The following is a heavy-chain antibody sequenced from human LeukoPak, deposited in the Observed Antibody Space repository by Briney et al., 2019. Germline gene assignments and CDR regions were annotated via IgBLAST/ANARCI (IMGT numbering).Heavy chain of an antibody. CDR1: GGSISSSNYY. V-gene: IGHV4-39*01. Sequence: SETLSLTCTVSGGSISSSNYYWGWVRQPPGKGLEWIGTIYYSRSTYYNPSLKSRVTISVDTSKNQFSLKLSSVTAADTAVYYCARALPYSSPPEDWFDPWGQGTLVTVSS. CDR2: IYYSRST. D-gene: IGHD6-13*01. J-gene: IGHJ5*02. CDR3: ARALPYSSPPEDWFDP.